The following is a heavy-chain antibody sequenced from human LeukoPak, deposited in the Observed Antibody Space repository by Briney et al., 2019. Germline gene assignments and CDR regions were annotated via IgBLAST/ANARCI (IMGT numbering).Heavy chain of an antibody. Sequence: SETLSLTCTVSGGSISSGDYYWSWIRQPPGTGLEWIGYIYYSGSTYYNPSLKSRVTISVDTSKNQFSLKLSSVTAADTAVYYCARETGTSDAFDIWGQGTMVTVSS. CDR1: GGSISSGDYY. CDR3: ARETGTSDAFDI. V-gene: IGHV4-30-4*08. CDR2: IYYSGST. J-gene: IGHJ3*02.